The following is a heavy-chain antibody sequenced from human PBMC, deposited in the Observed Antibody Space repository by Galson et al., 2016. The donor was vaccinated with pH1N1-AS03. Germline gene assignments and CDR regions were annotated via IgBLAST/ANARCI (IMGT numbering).Heavy chain of an antibody. D-gene: IGHD5/OR15-5a*01. CDR1: GYIFTNYW. CDR3: ARLPLIPVSPTLLDY. CDR2: IYHADSRT. V-gene: IGHV5-51*01. J-gene: IGHJ4*02. Sequence: QSGAEVKKPGESLKISCKGSGYIFTNYWIVWVRQMPGKGLEWMRSIYHADSRTTYSPSFQGQVTISVDKSINTAYLQWTSLKASDTAMYFCARLPLIPVSPTLLDYWGQGTLVTVSS.